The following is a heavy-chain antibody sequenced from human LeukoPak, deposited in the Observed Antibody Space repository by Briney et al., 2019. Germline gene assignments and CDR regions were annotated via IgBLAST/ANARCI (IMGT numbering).Heavy chain of an antibody. CDR2: ISGSGGST. J-gene: IGHJ4*02. V-gene: IGHV3-23*01. CDR3: AKGILFGSGSYFDY. CDR1: GFTFSSYA. Sequence: GGSLRLSCAASGFTFSSYAMGWVRQAPGKGLEWVSAISGSGGSTYYADSVKGRFTISRDNSKNTLYLQMNSLRAEDTAVYYCAKGILFGSGSYFDYWGQGTLVTVSS. D-gene: IGHD3-3*01.